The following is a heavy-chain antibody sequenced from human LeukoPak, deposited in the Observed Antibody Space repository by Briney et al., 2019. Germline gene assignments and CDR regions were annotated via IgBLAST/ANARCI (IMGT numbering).Heavy chain of an antibody. CDR3: ARDLDSGGMDV. J-gene: IGHJ6*02. CDR2: ISAYNGNT. D-gene: IGHD2-8*02. CDR1: GYTFTIYG. Sequence: ASVKVSFTASGYTFTIYGISWVRQAPGQGLEWMGWISAYNGNTNYAQKLQGRVTMTTDTSTSTAYMELRSLRSDDTAVYYCARDLDSGGMDVWGQGTTVTVSS. V-gene: IGHV1-18*01.